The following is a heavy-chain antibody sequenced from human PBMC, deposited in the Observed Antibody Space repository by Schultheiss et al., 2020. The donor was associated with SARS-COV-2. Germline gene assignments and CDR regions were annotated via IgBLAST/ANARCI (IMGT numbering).Heavy chain of an antibody. CDR3: ARDYPYSSGWYY. V-gene: IGHV5-10-1*01. J-gene: IGHJ4*02. CDR2: IDPSDSYT. Sequence: ESLKISCKGSGYSFTSYWISWVRQMPGKGLEWMGRIDPSDSYTNYSPSFQGHVTISADKSISTAYLQWSSLKASDTAMYYCARDYPYSSGWYYWGQGTLVTVSS. D-gene: IGHD6-19*01. CDR1: GYSFTSYW.